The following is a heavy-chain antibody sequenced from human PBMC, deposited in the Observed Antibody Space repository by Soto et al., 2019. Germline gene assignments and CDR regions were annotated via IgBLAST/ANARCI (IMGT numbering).Heavy chain of an antibody. D-gene: IGHD5-18*01. CDR3: ARGFYVDTAMVDDY. V-gene: IGHV4-31*03. CDR1: GGSISSGGYY. CDR2: IYYSGST. Sequence: PSETLSLTCTVSGGSISSGGYYWSWIRQHPGKGLEWIGYIYYSGSTYYNPSLKSRVTISVDTSKNQFSLKLSSVTAADTAVYYCARGFYVDTAMVDDYWGQGTLVT. J-gene: IGHJ4*02.